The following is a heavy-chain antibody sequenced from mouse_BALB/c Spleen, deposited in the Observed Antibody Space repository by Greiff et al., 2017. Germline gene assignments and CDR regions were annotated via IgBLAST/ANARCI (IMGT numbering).Heavy chain of an antibody. CDR1: GFTFTDYY. CDR2: IRNKANGYTT. CDR3: ARDSLPYYGNLFAY. J-gene: IGHJ3*01. Sequence: EVKLVESGGGLVQPGGSLRLSCATSGFTFTDYYMSWVRQPPGKALEWLGFIRNKANGYTTEYSASVKGRFTISRDNSQSILYLQMNTLRAEDSATYYCARDSLPYYGNLFAYWGQGTLVTVSA. D-gene: IGHD2-10*01. V-gene: IGHV7-3*02.